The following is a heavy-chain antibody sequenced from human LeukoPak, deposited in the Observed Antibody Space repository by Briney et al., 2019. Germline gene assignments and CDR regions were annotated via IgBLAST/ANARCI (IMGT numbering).Heavy chain of an antibody. CDR1: GFTVSSNY. Sequence: PGGSLRLSYAASGFTVSSNYMSWVRQAPGKGLDWVSIIYSGGSTFYADSVKGRFTISRDNSKNTLYLQMNSLRAEDTAVYYCERRRMVAALRNWYFDLWGRGTRVTVSS. D-gene: IGHD2-15*01. CDR2: IYSGGST. V-gene: IGHV3-66*02. J-gene: IGHJ2*01. CDR3: ERRRMVAALRNWYFDL.